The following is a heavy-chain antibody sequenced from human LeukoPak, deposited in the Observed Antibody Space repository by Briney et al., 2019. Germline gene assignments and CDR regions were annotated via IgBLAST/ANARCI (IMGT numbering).Heavy chain of an antibody. Sequence: SQTLSLTCTVSGGSISSGGYYWSWIRQHPGKGLEWIGYIYYSGSTYYNPSLKSRVTISVDTSKNQFSLKLSSVTSADTAVYYCARVVLLGAFDYWGQGTLVTVSS. D-gene: IGHD2-15*01. V-gene: IGHV4-31*03. CDR1: GGSISSGGYY. J-gene: IGHJ4*02. CDR3: ARVVLLGAFDY. CDR2: IYYSGST.